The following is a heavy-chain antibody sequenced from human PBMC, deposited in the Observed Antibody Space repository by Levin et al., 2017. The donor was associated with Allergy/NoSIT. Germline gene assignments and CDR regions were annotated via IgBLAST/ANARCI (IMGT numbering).Heavy chain of an antibody. CDR3: ARPTLEGELGFDY. D-gene: IGHD1-7*01. J-gene: IGHJ4*02. Sequence: VASVKVSCKASGYTFTSYAMHWVRQAPGQRLEWMGWINAGNGNTKFSQKFQGRVTITRDTSASTAYMELSSLRSEDTAVYYCARPTLEGELGFDYWGQGTLVTVSS. CDR2: INAGNGNT. V-gene: IGHV1-3*01. CDR1: GYTFTSYA.